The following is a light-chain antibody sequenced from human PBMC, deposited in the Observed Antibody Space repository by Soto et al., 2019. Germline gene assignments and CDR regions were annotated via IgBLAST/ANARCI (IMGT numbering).Light chain of an antibody. V-gene: IGKV3-11*01. CDR1: QSVSRY. CDR3: RQRSKWPLT. Sequence: EIVLTQSPATLSLSPGERATLSCRASQSVSRYLAWYQQKPGQAPRLLIYDASNRATGIPARFSGSGSGTDFTLTISSLEPEDFAVYYCRQRSKWPLTFGGGTMVEIK. J-gene: IGKJ4*01. CDR2: DAS.